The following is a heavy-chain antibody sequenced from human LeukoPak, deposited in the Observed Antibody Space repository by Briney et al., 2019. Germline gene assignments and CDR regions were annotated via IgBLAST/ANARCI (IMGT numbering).Heavy chain of an antibody. CDR2: IDPTDSNT. D-gene: IGHD2-8*01. CDR1: GYSFTSYW. CDR3: ARQRDNGWFDP. Sequence: GESLQISCKGSGYSFTSYWINWVRQMPGKGLEWMGSIDPTDSNTNYSPSFQGHVTISVDKSITTAYIQWTSLKASDTAMYYCARQRDNGWFDPWGQGTLVIVSS. J-gene: IGHJ5*02. V-gene: IGHV5-10-1*01.